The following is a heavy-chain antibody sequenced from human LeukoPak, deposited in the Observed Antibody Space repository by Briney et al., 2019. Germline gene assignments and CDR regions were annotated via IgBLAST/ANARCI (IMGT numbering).Heavy chain of an antibody. CDR2: INPSSGAT. V-gene: IGHV1-2*02. Sequence: ASVKVSCKASGYTFNYYYIHWVRQAPGQGLEWMGWINPSSGATNYAQKFQGRVTMTRDTSVSTAYMELTRLRSDDSAVFYCIRGPGHYFDYWGQGTVVTVPS. D-gene: IGHD3-10*01. CDR3: IRGPGHYFDY. J-gene: IGHJ4*02. CDR1: GYTFNYYY.